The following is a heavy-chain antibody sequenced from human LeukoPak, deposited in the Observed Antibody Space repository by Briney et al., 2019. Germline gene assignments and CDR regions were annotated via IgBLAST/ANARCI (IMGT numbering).Heavy chain of an antibody. V-gene: IGHV3-53*01. J-gene: IGHJ4*02. CDR2: IYSGGST. CDR3: ARDKGYGDYGKTDY. D-gene: IGHD4-17*01. CDR1: GYTVSSNY. Sequence: PGGSLRLSCAASGYTVSSNYMRWVRQAPGKGLEWVSVIYSGGSTYYADSVKGRCTISRDNSKNTLYLQMNSLRAEDTAVYYCARDKGYGDYGKTDYWGQGTLVTVSS.